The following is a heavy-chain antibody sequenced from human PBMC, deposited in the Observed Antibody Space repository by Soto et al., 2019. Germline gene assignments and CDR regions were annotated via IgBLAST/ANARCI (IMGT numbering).Heavy chain of an antibody. Sequence: GGSLRLSCAASGFTFNNYGMHWARQAPGKGLEWVAFISYDGSNKYYPDSVKGRFTISRDNSKNTLYLQMNSLRAEDTAMYYCARSMKTGKNFDYWGQGTLVTVSS. CDR3: ARSMKTGKNFDY. CDR2: ISYDGSNK. D-gene: IGHD7-27*01. J-gene: IGHJ4*02. CDR1: GFTFNNYG. V-gene: IGHV3-33*01.